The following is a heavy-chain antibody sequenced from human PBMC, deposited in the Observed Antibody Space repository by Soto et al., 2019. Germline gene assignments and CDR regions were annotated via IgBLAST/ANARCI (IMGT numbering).Heavy chain of an antibody. CDR2: ISGGGGNT. CDR1: GFTFSSFA. J-gene: IGHJ4*02. V-gene: IGHV3-23*01. CDR3: TKPSSGWADSFDY. Sequence: EVQLLESGGGLVQPGGSLRLSGAASGFTFSSFAMSWVRQAPGKGLEWVSAISGGGGNTYYADSVKGRFTISRDNSKNTLYLQMNSLRAEDTAVYYCTKPSSGWADSFDYWGQGTLVTVSS. D-gene: IGHD6-19*01.